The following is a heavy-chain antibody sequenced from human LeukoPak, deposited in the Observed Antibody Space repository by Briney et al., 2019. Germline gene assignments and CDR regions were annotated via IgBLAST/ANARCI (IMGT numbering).Heavy chain of an antibody. Sequence: SETLSLTCTVSGGSISSYYWSWIRQPPGKGLEWIGYIYYSGSTYYNPSLKSRVTISVDTSKNQFSLKLSSVTAADTAVYYCASRYLSLGHYYYGMDVWGQGTTVTVSS. D-gene: IGHD3-16*02. CDR2: IYYSGST. V-gene: IGHV4-59*08. J-gene: IGHJ6*02. CDR1: GGSISSYY. CDR3: ASRYLSLGHYYYGMDV.